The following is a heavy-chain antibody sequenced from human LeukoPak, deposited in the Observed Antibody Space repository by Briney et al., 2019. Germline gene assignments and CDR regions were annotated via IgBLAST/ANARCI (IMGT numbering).Heavy chain of an antibody. V-gene: IGHV4-4*01. D-gene: IGHD2-15*01. Sequence: SGTLSLTCAVSGGSISSSNWWSWVRQPPGKGLEWIGEIYHSESTNYNPSLKSRVTISVDKSKNQFSLKLSSVTAADTAVYCCAREGSGGSCYLDYWGQGTLVTVSS. CDR1: GGSISSSNW. CDR2: IYHSEST. J-gene: IGHJ4*02. CDR3: AREGSGGSCYLDY.